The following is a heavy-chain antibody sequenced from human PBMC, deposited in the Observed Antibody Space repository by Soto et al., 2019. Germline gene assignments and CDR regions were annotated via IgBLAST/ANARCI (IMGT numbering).Heavy chain of an antibody. CDR2: IYPGDSDT. CDR3: ATSYYDSSGYYQPFDY. J-gene: IGHJ4*02. D-gene: IGHD3-22*01. V-gene: IGHV5-51*01. CDR1: GYIFTSYW. Sequence: GESLKISCKGSGYIFTSYWIGWVRQMPGKGLEWMGIIYPGDSDTRYSPSFQGQVTISADKSISTAYLQWSSLKASDTAMYYCATSYYDSSGYYQPFDYWGQGTLVTVSS.